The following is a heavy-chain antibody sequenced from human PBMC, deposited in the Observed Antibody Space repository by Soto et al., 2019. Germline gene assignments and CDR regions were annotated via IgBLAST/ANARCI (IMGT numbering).Heavy chain of an antibody. CDR3: ARGGSDRPGY. Sequence: EVQLVESGGGLVQPGGSLRLSCVASEFTFKNYGMNWVRQAPGKGLEWVSYISSSSSSIDYADSVKGRFTISRENAKSSMYLQMNSLRDEDTAVYYCARGGSDRPGYWGQGTQVTVSS. J-gene: IGHJ4*02. CDR1: EFTFKNYG. CDR2: ISSSSSSI. V-gene: IGHV3-48*02. D-gene: IGHD6-25*01.